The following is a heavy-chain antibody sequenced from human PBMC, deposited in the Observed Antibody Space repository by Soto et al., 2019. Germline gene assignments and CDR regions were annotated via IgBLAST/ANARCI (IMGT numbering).Heavy chain of an antibody. J-gene: IGHJ5*02. D-gene: IGHD6-13*01. CDR2: IYYSGST. CDR1: GGSISSSSYY. Sequence: SETLSLTCTVSGGSISSSSYYWGWIRQPPGKGLEWIGSIYYSGSTYYNPSLKSRVTISVDTSKNQFSLKLSSVTAADTAVYYCARHFYSSWRPNWFDPWGQGTLVTSPQ. CDR3: ARHFYSSWRPNWFDP. V-gene: IGHV4-39*01.